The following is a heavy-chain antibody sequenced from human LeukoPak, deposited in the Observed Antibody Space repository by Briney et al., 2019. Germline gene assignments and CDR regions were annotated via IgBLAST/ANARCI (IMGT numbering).Heavy chain of an antibody. J-gene: IGHJ5*02. D-gene: IGHD2-2*01. V-gene: IGHV4-59*08. CDR3: ARHAARGVVVPAARVFWFDP. Sequence: SETLSLTCTVSGGSISSYYWSWIRQPPGKGLEWIGYIYYSGSTNYNPFLKSRVTISVDTSKNQFSLKLSSVTAADTAVYYCARHAARGVVVPAARVFWFDPWGQGTLVTVSS. CDR2: IYYSGST. CDR1: GGSISSYY.